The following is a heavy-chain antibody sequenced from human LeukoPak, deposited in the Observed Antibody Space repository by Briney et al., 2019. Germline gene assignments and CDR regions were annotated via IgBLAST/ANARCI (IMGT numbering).Heavy chain of an antibody. CDR2: ISGLGGSA. V-gene: IGHV3-23*01. Sequence: PGGSLRLSCVASGFIFNNYAMNWVRQAPGKGLEWVSGISGLGGSAYNAASVKGRFIISRDNSGNTLFFQLTNLRVEDTAVYYCARRGGSSWSSFDYWGHGTLVTVSS. D-gene: IGHD6-13*01. CDR3: ARRGGSSWSSFDY. CDR1: GFIFNNYA. J-gene: IGHJ4*01.